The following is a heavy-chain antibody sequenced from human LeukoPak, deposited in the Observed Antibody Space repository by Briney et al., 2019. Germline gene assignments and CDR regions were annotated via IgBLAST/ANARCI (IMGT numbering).Heavy chain of an antibody. CDR3: ARVGYSYGYLAFDI. Sequence: PSETLSLTCTVSGGSISSYYWSWIRQPPGKGLEWIGYIYYSGSTNYNPSLKSRVTISVDTSKNQFSLKLSSVTAADTAVYYCARVGYSYGYLAFDIWGQGTMVTVSS. D-gene: IGHD5-18*01. V-gene: IGHV4-59*01. CDR1: GGSISSYY. J-gene: IGHJ3*02. CDR2: IYYSGST.